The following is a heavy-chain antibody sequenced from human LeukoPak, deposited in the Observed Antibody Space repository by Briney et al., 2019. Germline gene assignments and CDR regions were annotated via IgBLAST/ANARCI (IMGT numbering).Heavy chain of an antibody. CDR2: ISSSGSTI. CDR3: AELGITMIGGV. V-gene: IGHV3-48*03. J-gene: IGHJ6*01. Sequence: PGGSLRLSCAASGFTFSSYEMNWVRQAPGKGLEWVSYISSSGSTIYYADSVKGRLTISRDNANDSLYLQMNSLRAEDTAVYYCAELGITMIGGVWGKGTTVTISS. CDR1: GFTFSSYE. D-gene: IGHD3-10*02.